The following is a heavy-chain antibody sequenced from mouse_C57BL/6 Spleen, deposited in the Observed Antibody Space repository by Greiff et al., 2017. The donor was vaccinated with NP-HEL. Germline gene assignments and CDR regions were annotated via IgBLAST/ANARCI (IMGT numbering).Heavy chain of an antibody. Sequence: VQLQQPGAELVKPGASVTLSCKASGYTFTSYWMHWVKQRPGQGLEWIGMIHPNSGSTTYNAKFKSKATLTVDKSSSTAYMQHSSLTSEGSAVYYCASGFYFDYWGQGTTLTVSS. CDR3: ASGFYFDY. CDR2: IHPNSGST. V-gene: IGHV1-64*01. J-gene: IGHJ2*01. CDR1: GYTFTSYW.